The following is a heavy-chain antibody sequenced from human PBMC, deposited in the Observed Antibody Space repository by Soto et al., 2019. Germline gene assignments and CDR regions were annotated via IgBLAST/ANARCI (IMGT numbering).Heavy chain of an antibody. V-gene: IGHV3-11*01. J-gene: IGHJ4*02. CDR3: ARDRRGQNYFDS. Sequence: GGSLRLSCKASGFIFRDYYMSWIRQAPGEGPEWVAFISGGGSDVTYADSVRGRFTTSRDNPKNSLYLQMFSLRAEDTAIYYCARDRRGQNYFDSWGQGTLVTVSS. CDR1: GFIFRDYY. CDR2: ISGGGSDV.